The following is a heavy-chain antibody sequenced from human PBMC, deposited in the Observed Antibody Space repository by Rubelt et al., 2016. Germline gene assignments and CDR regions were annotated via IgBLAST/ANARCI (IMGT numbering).Heavy chain of an antibody. CDR3: ARAEGVGGFLISN. D-gene: IGHD3-16*01. CDR2: IWSDGTYK. J-gene: IGHJ4*02. V-gene: IGHV3-33*08. CDR1: GFTFSSYG. Sequence: QVQLVESGGGVVQPGRSLRLSCAASGFTFSSYGMHWVRQAPGKGLEWVAVIWSDGTYKYYGDSVKGRFTISRDNSKNTLYLQMNSVRDEDTAVYYCARAEGVGGFLISNWGQGTLVTVSS.